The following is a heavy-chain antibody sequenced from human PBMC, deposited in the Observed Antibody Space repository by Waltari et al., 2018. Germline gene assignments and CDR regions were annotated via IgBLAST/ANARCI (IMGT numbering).Heavy chain of an antibody. CDR2: ISSSGSTI. J-gene: IGHJ6*03. V-gene: IGHV3-48*03. CDR3: ARSVIAAAGDGRDYYYYMDV. CDR1: GFTFSSYE. D-gene: IGHD6-13*01. Sequence: EVQLVESGGGLVQPGGSLRLSCAASGFTFSSYEMNWVRQAPGKGLEWVSYISSSGSTIYNADSGKGRFTISRDNAKNSLYLQMNSLRAEDTAVYYCARSVIAAAGDGRDYYYYMDVWGKGTTVTVSS.